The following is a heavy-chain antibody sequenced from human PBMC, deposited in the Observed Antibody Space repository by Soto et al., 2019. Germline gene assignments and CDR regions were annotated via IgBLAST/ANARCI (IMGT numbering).Heavy chain of an antibody. J-gene: IGHJ4*02. CDR1: GYSFTSYW. CDR2: IYPGDSDT. Sequence: PGESLKISCKGSGYSFTSYWIGWVRQMPGKGLEWMGIIYPGDSDTRYSPSFQGQVTISADKSISTAYLQWSSLKASDTAMYYCAILSDFWSGYRGPFDYWGQGTLVTVSS. D-gene: IGHD3-3*01. V-gene: IGHV5-51*01. CDR3: AILSDFWSGYRGPFDY.